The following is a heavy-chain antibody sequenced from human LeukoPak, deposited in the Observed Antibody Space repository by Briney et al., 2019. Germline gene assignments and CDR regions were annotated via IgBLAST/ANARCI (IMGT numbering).Heavy chain of an antibody. CDR1: GGTFNSYV. Sequence: SVKVSCKASGGTFNSYVINWVRQAPGQGLEWMGGIIPIFGTANYAQKFQGRVTITTDESTSTAYMELSSLRSEDTAVYYCARAPYYYGSGIYFYYMDVWGKGTTVTVSS. D-gene: IGHD3-10*01. CDR3: ARAPYYYGSGIYFYYMDV. V-gene: IGHV1-69*05. J-gene: IGHJ6*03. CDR2: IIPIFGTA.